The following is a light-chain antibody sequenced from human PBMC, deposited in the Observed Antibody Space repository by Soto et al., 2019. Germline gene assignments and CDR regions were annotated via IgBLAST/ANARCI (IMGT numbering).Light chain of an antibody. V-gene: IGKV1-27*01. J-gene: IGKJ1*01. CDR3: QKYNSAPLWT. CDR1: QDTRNF. CDR2: AAS. Sequence: DIQMTQSPSSLSSSVGDRVTITCRASQDTRNFLAWYQQKPGKGPKLLIYAASTLQSGVPSRFSGSGSGTHFIRTINRLQAEDVATYYCQKYNSAPLWTFGQGTRVDIK.